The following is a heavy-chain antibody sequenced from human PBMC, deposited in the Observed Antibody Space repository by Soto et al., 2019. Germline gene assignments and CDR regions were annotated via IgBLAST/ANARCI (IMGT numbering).Heavy chain of an antibody. CDR2: IYWDDDK. D-gene: IGHD2-15*01. V-gene: IGHV2-5*02. Sequence: SGPTLVNPTQTLTLTCTFSGFSLSTSGVGVGWIRQPPGKALEWLALIYWDDDKRYSPSLKSRLTITKDTSKNQVVLTMTNMDPVDTATYYCALRRGYCSGGSCYSFWFDPWGQGTLVTVSS. CDR1: GFSLSTSGVG. J-gene: IGHJ5*02. CDR3: ALRRGYCSGGSCYSFWFDP.